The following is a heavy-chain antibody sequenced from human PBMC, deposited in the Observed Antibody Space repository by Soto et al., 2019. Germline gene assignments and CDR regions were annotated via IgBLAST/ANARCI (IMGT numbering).Heavy chain of an antibody. CDR2: IYSGGST. J-gene: IGHJ4*02. V-gene: IGHV3-53*01. D-gene: IGHD2-15*01. CDR3: AREINEVVAATPNRYFDY. CDR1: GFTVSSNY. Sequence: GGSLRLSCAASGFTVSSNYMSWVRQAPGKGLEWVSVIYSGGSTYYADSVKGRFTISRDNSKNTLYLQMNSLRAEDTAVYYCAREINEVVAATPNRYFDYWGQGTLVTVSS.